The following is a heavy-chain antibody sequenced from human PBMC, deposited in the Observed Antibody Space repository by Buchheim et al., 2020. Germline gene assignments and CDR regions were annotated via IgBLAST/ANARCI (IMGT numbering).Heavy chain of an antibody. CDR2: ISRSGIA. Sequence: EVQLVESGGGLVKPGGSLRLSCAASGFTVSTSAMTWVRQAPGKGLEWVSAISRSGIAYYAESAKGRFAISRDTSKNMVFLQMNSLSAEDTALYYCAQEGSGIGVWGQGT. D-gene: IGHD2-8*01. V-gene: IGHV3-23*04. CDR1: GFTVSTSA. CDR3: AQEGSGIGV. J-gene: IGHJ4*02.